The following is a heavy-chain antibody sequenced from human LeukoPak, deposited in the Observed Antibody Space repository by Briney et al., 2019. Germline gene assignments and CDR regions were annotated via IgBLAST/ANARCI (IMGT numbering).Heavy chain of an antibody. D-gene: IGHD3-22*01. CDR1: GYTFTSYG. J-gene: IGHJ4*02. CDR2: ISAYNGNT. CDR3: ARVWLAAYYYDSSVPPEDFDY. Sequence: GASVKVSCKASGYTFTSYGISWVRQAPGQGLEWMGWISAYNGNTSYAQKLQGRVTMTTDTSTSTAYMELRSLRSDDTAVYYCARVWLAAYYYDSSVPPEDFDYWGQGTLVTVSS. V-gene: IGHV1-18*01.